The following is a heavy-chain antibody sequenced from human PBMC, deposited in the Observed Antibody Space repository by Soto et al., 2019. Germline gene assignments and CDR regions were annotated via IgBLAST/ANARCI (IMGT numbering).Heavy chain of an antibody. CDR2: IYYSGST. Sequence: PSETLSLTCTVSGGSISTYYWSWIRQPPGKGLEWIGYIYYSGSTSYNPSLKSRVTISVDTSKNQFSLKLRSVTAADTSVYYCASDRSSGWDQGYGMDVWGQGTTVTVSS. CDR3: ASDRSSGWDQGYGMDV. V-gene: IGHV4-59*01. J-gene: IGHJ6*02. CDR1: GGSISTYY. D-gene: IGHD6-19*01.